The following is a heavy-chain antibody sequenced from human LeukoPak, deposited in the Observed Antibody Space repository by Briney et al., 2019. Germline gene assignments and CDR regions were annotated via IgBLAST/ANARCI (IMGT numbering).Heavy chain of an antibody. Sequence: PSETLSLTCTVSGGSISSYYWSWIRQPPGQGLAWIGYIYYSGSTNYNPSLKSRVTISVDTSKNQFSLKLSSVTAADTAVYYCARHRYGADFDYWGQGTLVTVSS. V-gene: IGHV4-59*08. CDR1: GGSISSYY. CDR3: ARHRYGADFDY. D-gene: IGHD4-17*01. CDR2: IYYSGST. J-gene: IGHJ4*02.